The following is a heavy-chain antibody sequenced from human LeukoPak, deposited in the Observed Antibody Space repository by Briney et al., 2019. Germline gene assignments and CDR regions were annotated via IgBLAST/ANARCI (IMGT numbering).Heavy chain of an antibody. V-gene: IGHV1-18*01. J-gene: IGHJ6*03. CDR1: GYSFTSYG. D-gene: IGHD2-2*01. CDR2: ISAYNGNT. Sequence: GESLKISCKGSGYSFTSYGISWVRQAPGQGLEWMGWISAYNGNTNYAQKLQGRVTMTTDTSTSTAYMELRSLRSDDTAVYYCARLEGVVVPAATSVNYYYYYYMGVWGKGTTVTISS. CDR3: ARLEGVVVPAATSVNYYYYYYMGV.